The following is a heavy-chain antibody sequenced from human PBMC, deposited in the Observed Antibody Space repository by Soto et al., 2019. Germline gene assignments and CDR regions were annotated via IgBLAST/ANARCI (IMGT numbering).Heavy chain of an antibody. Sequence: EVQLLESGGGLVQPGGSLRLSCAASGFTFSSYAMSWVRQAPGKGLEWVSAISGSGGSTYYADSVKGRFTISRDNSENTLYLQMNSLRPEDTAVYYCAKSTGNSARGPDYWGQGTLVTVSS. CDR2: ISGSGGST. CDR3: AKSTGNSARGPDY. J-gene: IGHJ4*02. D-gene: IGHD1-1*01. V-gene: IGHV3-23*01. CDR1: GFTFSSYA.